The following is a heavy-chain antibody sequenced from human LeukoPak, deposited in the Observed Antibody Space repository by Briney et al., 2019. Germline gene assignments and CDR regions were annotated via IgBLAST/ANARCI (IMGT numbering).Heavy chain of an antibody. CDR3: ARGSWGQQLYCYYYYMDV. CDR2: IYTSGST. D-gene: IGHD6-13*01. V-gene: IGHV4-4*09. J-gene: IGHJ6*03. Sequence: SETLSLTCTVSGGSISSYYWSWIRQPPGKGLEWIGYIYTSGSTNYNPSLKSRVTISVDTSKNQFSLKLSSVTAADTAVYYCARGSWGQQLYCYYYYMDVWGKGTTVTVSS. CDR1: GGSISSYY.